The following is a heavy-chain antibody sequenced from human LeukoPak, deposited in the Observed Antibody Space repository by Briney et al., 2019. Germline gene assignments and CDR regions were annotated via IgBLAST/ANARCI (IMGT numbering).Heavy chain of an antibody. CDR3: ARPLRYFDWLKKVSTGFDP. Sequence: SETLSLTCAVSGGSISSGAYSWSWIRQPPSKGLEWIGYVYYSGGTYYNPSLKNRVTISVDTSKNQFSLKLSSVTAADTAVYYCARPLRYFDWLKKVSTGFDPWGQGTLVTVSS. CDR2: VYYSGGT. V-gene: IGHV4-30-4*07. J-gene: IGHJ5*02. D-gene: IGHD3-9*01. CDR1: GGSISSGAYS.